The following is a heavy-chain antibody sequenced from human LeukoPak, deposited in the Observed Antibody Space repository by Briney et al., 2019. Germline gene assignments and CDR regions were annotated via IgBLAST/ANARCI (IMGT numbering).Heavy chain of an antibody. Sequence: GSLRLSCAASGFTFDDYAMHWVRQAPGKGLEWIGYIYYSGSTNYNPSLKSRVTISVDTSKNQFSLKLSSVTAADTAVYYCARSISSWGYWGQGTLVTVSS. D-gene: IGHD6-13*01. CDR2: IYYSGST. CDR1: GFTFDDYA. CDR3: ARSISSWGY. J-gene: IGHJ4*02. V-gene: IGHV4-59*01.